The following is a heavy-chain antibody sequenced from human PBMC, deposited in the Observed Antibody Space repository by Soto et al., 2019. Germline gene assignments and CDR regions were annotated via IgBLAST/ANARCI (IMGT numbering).Heavy chain of an antibody. J-gene: IGHJ4*02. CDR2: IIPILGIA. CDR3: ARSIVVVTALDY. V-gene: IGHV1-69*04. CDR1: GGTFSSYA. Sequence: ASVKVSCKASGGTFSSYAISWVRQAPGQGLEWMGRIIPILGIANYAQKFQGRVTITADKSTSTAYMELSSLRSEDTAVYYCARSIVVVTALDYWGQGTLVTVSS. D-gene: IGHD2-21*02.